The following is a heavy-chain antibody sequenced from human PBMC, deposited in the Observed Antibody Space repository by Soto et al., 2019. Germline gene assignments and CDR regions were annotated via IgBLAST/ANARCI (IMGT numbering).Heavy chain of an antibody. J-gene: IGHJ4*02. CDR1: GYSFTNYW. D-gene: IGHD3-10*01. CDR3: ARHDGSRSFVDH. CDR2: IDPSDSDT. Sequence: EVQLVQSGAEVKKPGESLRISCKGSGYSFTNYWINWVRQMPGKGLEWMGRIDPSDSDTNNSPSFQGLVTISADKSISTADLQWSSLKASGTAMYYCARHDGSRSFVDHWGQGTLVTVSS. V-gene: IGHV5-10-1*01.